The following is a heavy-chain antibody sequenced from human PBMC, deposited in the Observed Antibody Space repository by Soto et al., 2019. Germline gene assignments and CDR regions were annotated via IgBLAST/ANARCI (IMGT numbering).Heavy chain of an antibody. CDR2: IKGDGSEK. Sequence: PGGSLRLSCEVSGITFRKHWMTWVRQVPGKGLEWVASIKGDGSEKYYVDSVKGRITISRDNTKNSVSLEMNNLRVEDTGLYNCATRPEGERYFGVLDWWGQGTLVTVSS. D-gene: IGHD3-3*01. CDR3: ATRPEGERYFGVLDW. J-gene: IGHJ4*02. V-gene: IGHV3-7*02. CDR1: GITFRKHW.